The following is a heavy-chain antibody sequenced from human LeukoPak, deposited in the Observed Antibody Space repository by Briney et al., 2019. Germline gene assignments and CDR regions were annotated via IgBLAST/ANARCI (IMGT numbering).Heavy chain of an antibody. CDR1: GYTFTSYG. CDR2: INPNSGGT. CDR3: ARYPYDSSARGNP. D-gene: IGHD3-22*01. V-gene: IGHV1-2*02. Sequence: ASVKVSCKASGYTFTSYGISWVRQAPGQGLEWMGWINPNSGGTNYAQKFQGRVTMTRDTSISTAYMELSRLRSDDTAVYYCARYPYDSSARGNPWGQGTLVTVSS. J-gene: IGHJ5*02.